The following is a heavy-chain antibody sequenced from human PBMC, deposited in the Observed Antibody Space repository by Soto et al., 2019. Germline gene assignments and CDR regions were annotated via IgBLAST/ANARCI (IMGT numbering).Heavy chain of an antibody. V-gene: IGHV4-39*01. Sequence: SETVSLTCTLPGGCLSRSRYYWGWIRQPPGKGLEWIGSIYYSGSTYYNPSLKSRVTISVDTSKNQFSLKLSSVTAADTAVYYCARHGGVSKHNHFDYWGQGTLVTVSS. J-gene: IGHJ4*02. D-gene: IGHD3-16*01. CDR3: ARHGGVSKHNHFDY. CDR2: IYYSGST. CDR1: GGCLSRSRYY.